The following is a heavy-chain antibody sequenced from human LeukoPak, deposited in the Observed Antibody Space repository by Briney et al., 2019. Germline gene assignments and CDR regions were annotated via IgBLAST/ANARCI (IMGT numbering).Heavy chain of an antibody. Sequence: GGSLRLSCAASGFTFSDYWMSWVRQAPGKGLEWVANIKQVGSEKYYVDSVKGRFTISRDNAKNSLYLQMNSLRAEDTAVYYCARGYSGFWGQGTLVTVSS. J-gene: IGHJ4*02. CDR1: GFTFSDYW. CDR2: IKQVGSEK. D-gene: IGHD5-12*01. CDR3: ARGYSGF. V-gene: IGHV3-7*01.